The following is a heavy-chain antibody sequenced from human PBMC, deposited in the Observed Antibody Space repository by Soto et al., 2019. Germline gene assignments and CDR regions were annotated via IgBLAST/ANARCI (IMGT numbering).Heavy chain of an antibody. D-gene: IGHD2-15*01. CDR1: GGSISSTDHY. CDR2: IYYAGST. CDR3: ARLVFHCLRGSCDDYNFYGLDV. J-gene: IGHJ6*02. V-gene: IGHV4-39*01. Sequence: SETRSLTCTVSGGSISSTDHYWGWIRQPRGKGREWLGSIYYAGSTFHNPSLKRRATISVDTSRNQFSLRLSSVTASDTAVYYCARLVFHCLRGSCDDYNFYGLDVWGQGTTVTVSS.